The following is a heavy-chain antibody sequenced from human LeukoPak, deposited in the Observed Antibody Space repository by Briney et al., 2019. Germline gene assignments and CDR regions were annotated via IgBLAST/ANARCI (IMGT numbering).Heavy chain of an antibody. CDR1: GFTFSDNY. D-gene: IGHD3-22*01. CDR2: LYSGDNT. V-gene: IGHV3-53*01. Sequence: GGSLRLSCAASGFTFSDNYMSWVRQAPGKGLEWVSILYSGDNTYYADSVKGRFTISRDTSKNTLYLQMNSLRAEDTAVYYCARGPYYYDSSGYYPFYFDYWGQGTLVTVSS. J-gene: IGHJ4*02. CDR3: ARGPYYYDSSGYYPFYFDY.